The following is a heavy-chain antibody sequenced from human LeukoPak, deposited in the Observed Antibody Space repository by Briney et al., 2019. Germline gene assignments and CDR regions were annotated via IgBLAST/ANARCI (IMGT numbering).Heavy chain of an antibody. CDR3: ARHYYDSDSYPCYFDY. J-gene: IGHJ4*02. CDR1: GDYISSTRYY. Sequence: SETLSLTCIVSGDYISSTRYYWDWIRQPPGMGLEWIGSVYYDGNTYYNPSLKSRVAISVDTSKNQFSLRLHSVTAADTAVYYCARHYYDSDSYPCYFDYWGQGTLVTVSS. V-gene: IGHV4-39*01. CDR2: VYYDGNT. D-gene: IGHD3-22*01.